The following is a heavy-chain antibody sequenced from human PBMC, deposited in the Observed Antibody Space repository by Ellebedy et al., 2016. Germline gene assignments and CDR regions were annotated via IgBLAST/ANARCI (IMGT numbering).Heavy chain of an antibody. CDR2: IRSSSSTT. D-gene: IGHD6-13*01. Sequence: GGSLRLSCAASGFTFSSYSMNWVRQAPGKGLEWVSYIRSSSSTTYYADSVKGRFTISRDNAKNSLFLQMNSLRDEDTAVYYCARLISSSWYTDYWGQGTLVTVSS. J-gene: IGHJ4*02. V-gene: IGHV3-48*02. CDR3: ARLISSSWYTDY. CDR1: GFTFSSYS.